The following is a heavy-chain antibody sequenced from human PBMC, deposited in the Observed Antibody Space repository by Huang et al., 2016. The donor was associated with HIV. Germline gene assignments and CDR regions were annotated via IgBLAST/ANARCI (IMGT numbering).Heavy chain of an antibody. CDR2: IKQDESEK. CDR3: ATKTAGMDI. V-gene: IGHV3-7*01. Sequence: VESGGRSVQPGGSIKLSCVGSTFTFGAYWRSGVRKAPGKGLEWVANIKQDESEKYDVDSVKGRFNISRDNARKVLFLEMDDLRVEDTAIYFCATKTAGMDIWGQGTTVTVSS. CDR1: TFTFGAYW. J-gene: IGHJ6*02. D-gene: IGHD1-7*01.